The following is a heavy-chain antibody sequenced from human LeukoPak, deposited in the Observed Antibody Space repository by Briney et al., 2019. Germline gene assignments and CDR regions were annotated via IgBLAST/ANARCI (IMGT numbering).Heavy chain of an antibody. J-gene: IGHJ4*02. V-gene: IGHV4-4*07. Sequence: PSETLSLTCTVSGGSISSYYWSWIRQPPGKGLEWIGRFYSSGSTNYNPSLKSRVTMSVDTSKNQFSLKLSSVTAADTAVYYCARDQYYYDILTGYYRYFDYWGQGTLVTVSS. D-gene: IGHD3-9*01. CDR3: ARDQYYYDILTGYYRYFDY. CDR2: FYSSGST. CDR1: GGSISSYY.